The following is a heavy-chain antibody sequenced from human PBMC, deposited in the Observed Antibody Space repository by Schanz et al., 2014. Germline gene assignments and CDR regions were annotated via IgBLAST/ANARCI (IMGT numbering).Heavy chain of an antibody. CDR1: GFTFSNYA. D-gene: IGHD3-9*01. V-gene: IGHV3-23*04. CDR3: AKDHAGSDILTALGN. J-gene: IGHJ4*02. Sequence: VQLVESGGGVVQPGRSLRLSCAASGFTFSNYAMSWVRQAPGKGLEWVSAINGNGGITYYADPVKGRFTISRDNSKNTLYLQMNSLRAEDTAVYYCAKDHAGSDILTALGNWGQGTLVTVSS. CDR2: INGNGGIT.